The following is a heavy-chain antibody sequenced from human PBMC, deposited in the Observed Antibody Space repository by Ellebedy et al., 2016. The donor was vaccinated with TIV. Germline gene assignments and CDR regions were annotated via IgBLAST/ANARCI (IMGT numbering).Heavy chain of an antibody. V-gene: IGHV3-23*01. CDR3: LLYGSGTYTFDY. CDR2: ISGSGDDT. J-gene: IGHJ4*02. D-gene: IGHD3-10*01. CDR1: GFTFNYHA. Sequence: PGGSLRLSCAASGFTFNYHAMSWVRQAPGKGLAWVAAISGSGDDTYYADSVKGRFSISRDNSKNTLFLQVHSLRVEDTAVYYSLLYGSGTYTFDYWGQGTLVTISS.